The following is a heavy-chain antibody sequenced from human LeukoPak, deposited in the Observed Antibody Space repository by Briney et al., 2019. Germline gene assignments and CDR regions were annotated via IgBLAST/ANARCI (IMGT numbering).Heavy chain of an antibody. J-gene: IGHJ6*03. CDR2: ISASGGST. D-gene: IGHD3-3*01. Sequence: PGGSLRLSCAASGFTFSSYAMSWVRQAPGKGLEWVSAISASGGSTYYADSVNGRFTISRDNSKNTLYLQMNSLRAEDTAVYYCARHGHYDFWRELYYYSYCMDVWGKGTTVTVSS. CDR1: GFTFSSYA. V-gene: IGHV3-23*01. CDR3: ARHGHYDFWRELYYYSYCMDV.